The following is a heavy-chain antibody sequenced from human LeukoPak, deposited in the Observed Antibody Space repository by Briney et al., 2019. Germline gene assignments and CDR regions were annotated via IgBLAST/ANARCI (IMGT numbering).Heavy chain of an antibody. CDR3: ARDRGIPSGYYYMDV. J-gene: IGHJ6*03. CDR1: GGSISSYY. CDR2: IYYSGGN. D-gene: IGHD3-10*01. V-gene: IGHV4-59*12. Sequence: SETLSLTCTVAGGSISSYYRSWIRQPPGKVLEWIGYIYYSGGNTYNPSLKNRVTISVGTSKNQYSLKLSSVTAADTAVYYCARDRGIPSGYYYMDVWGKGTTVTVSS.